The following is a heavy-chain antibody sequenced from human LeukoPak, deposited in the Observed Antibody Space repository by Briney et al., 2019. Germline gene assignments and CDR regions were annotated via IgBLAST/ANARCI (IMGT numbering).Heavy chain of an antibody. CDR3: AKDGVRGYSGYVDY. CDR2: ISYDGSNK. CDR1: GFTFSSYG. Sequence: GRSLRLSCAASGFTFSSYGMHWVRQAPGKGLEWVAVISYDGSNKYYADSVKGRFTISRDNSKNTLYLQMNSLRAEDTAVYYCAKDGVRGYSGYVDYWGQGTLVTVSS. D-gene: IGHD5-12*01. V-gene: IGHV3-30*18. J-gene: IGHJ4*02.